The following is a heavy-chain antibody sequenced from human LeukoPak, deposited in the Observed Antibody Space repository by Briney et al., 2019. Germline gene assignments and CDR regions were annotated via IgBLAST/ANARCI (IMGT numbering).Heavy chain of an antibody. Sequence: GGSLRLSCAASGFTFSSYSMNWVRQAPGKGLEWVSSISSSSSYIYYADSVKGRFTISRDNAKNSLYLQMNSLRAEDTAVYYCASYGIYCSGGSCYPGAFDIWGQGTMVTVSS. CDR2: ISSSSSYI. CDR1: GFTFSSYS. CDR3: ASYGIYCSGGSCYPGAFDI. D-gene: IGHD2-15*01. V-gene: IGHV3-21*01. J-gene: IGHJ3*02.